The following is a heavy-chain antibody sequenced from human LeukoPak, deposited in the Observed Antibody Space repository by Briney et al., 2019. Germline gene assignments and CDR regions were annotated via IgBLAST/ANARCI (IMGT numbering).Heavy chain of an antibody. CDR1: GDSMSGSTYY. D-gene: IGHD4-11*01. CDR3: ERLEIHEPYSLDY. V-gene: IGHV4-39*01. CDR2: GYCRGSN. Sequence: SETLSLTCSVSGDSMSGSTYYWAWLRQPPGQGLEWVGSGYCRGSNYYNPSLKSRAIITLNSRNQFSLRLNSVTAADTAVYYCERLEIHEPYSLDYWGQGTLVTVSS. J-gene: IGHJ4*02.